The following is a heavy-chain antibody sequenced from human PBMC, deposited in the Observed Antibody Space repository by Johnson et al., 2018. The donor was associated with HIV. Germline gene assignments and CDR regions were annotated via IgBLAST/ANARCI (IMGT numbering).Heavy chain of an antibody. J-gene: IGHJ3*02. CDR1: GFTVSRNY. CDR3: AKEGRYVEGAFDI. V-gene: IGHV3-66*02. D-gene: IGHD5-12*01. CDR2: IGTAGDT. Sequence: EVQLVESGGGLVQPGGSLRLSCAASGFTVSRNYMNWVRQAPGKGLELVSVIGTAGDTYSPASVKGRFTISRDNSKNTLYLQMNSLRAEDTAVYYCAKEGRYVEGAFDIWGQGTMVTVSS.